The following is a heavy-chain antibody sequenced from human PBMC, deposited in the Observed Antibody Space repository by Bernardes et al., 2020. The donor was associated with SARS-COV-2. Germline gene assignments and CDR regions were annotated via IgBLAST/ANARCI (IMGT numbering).Heavy chain of an antibody. CDR2: IYYSEYT. CDR1: GDSISSSTYY. V-gene: IGHV4-39*07. J-gene: IGHJ6*03. CDR3: GRVNWFGDLAPYYYYMDV. Sequence: SEPLSLTCTVSGDSISSSTYYWGWIRQPPGKGLEWIGSIYYSEYTYYNPSLKSRVTISADTSKNQFSLKLSSVTAADTAVYYCGRVNWFGDLAPYYYYMDVWGKGTTVTVSS. D-gene: IGHD3-10*01.